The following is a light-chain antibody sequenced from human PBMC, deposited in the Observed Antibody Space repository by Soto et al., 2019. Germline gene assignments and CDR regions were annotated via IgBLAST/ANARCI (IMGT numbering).Light chain of an antibody. Sequence: EVVLTQSPGTLSLSPGERVTLSCGASQTVSSSYLAWYQQKPGQAPRLLIYGASNRATGIQDRFGGSGSGTDFTLTINRLEPEDFAVYYCHHYGSSPPFTFGQGTKLEI. J-gene: IGKJ2*01. CDR3: HHYGSSPPFT. V-gene: IGKV3-20*01. CDR1: QTVSSSY. CDR2: GAS.